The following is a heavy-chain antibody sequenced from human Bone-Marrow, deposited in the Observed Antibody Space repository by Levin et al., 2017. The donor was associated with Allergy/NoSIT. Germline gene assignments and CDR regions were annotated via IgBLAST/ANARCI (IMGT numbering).Heavy chain of an antibody. CDR2: ISYDGSNK. D-gene: IGHD3-3*01. CDR3: ARGESGQIDY. Sequence: SCAASGFTFSSYAMHWVRQAPGKGLEWVAVISYDGSNKYYADSVKGRFTISRDNSKNTLYLQMNSLRAEDTAVYYCARGESGQIDYWGQGTLVTVSS. J-gene: IGHJ4*02. V-gene: IGHV3-30-3*01. CDR1: GFTFSSYA.